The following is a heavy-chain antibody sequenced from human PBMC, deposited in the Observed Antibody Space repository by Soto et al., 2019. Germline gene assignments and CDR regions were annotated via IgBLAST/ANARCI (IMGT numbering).Heavy chain of an antibody. Sequence: QVQLQQWGAGLLRPSETLTLTCGVSGGSFSGNYWNWLRQPPGKGPEWIGEISQSGTTNYNPTLKSRVTMSVDTSKRQFSLNLTSVTAADPAVYYCARGLLAQSFYFDFWGQGTLVIVSS. D-gene: IGHD2-8*02. CDR2: ISQSGTT. V-gene: IGHV4-34*02. J-gene: IGHJ4*02. CDR1: GGSFSGNY. CDR3: ARGLLAQSFYFDF.